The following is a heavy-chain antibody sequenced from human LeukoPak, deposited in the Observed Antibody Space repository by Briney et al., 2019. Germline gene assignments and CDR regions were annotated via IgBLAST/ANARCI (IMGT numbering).Heavy chain of an antibody. CDR3: ARDFGELFGMDV. Sequence: VASVKVSCKASGYTFTGYYMHWVRQAPGQGLEWMGWINPNTGGTNYAQKFQGRVTMTRDPSISTAYMELSRLRSDDTAVYYCARDFGELFGMDVWGKGTTVTVSS. CDR1: GYTFTGYY. D-gene: IGHD3-10*01. V-gene: IGHV1-2*02. CDR2: INPNTGGT. J-gene: IGHJ6*04.